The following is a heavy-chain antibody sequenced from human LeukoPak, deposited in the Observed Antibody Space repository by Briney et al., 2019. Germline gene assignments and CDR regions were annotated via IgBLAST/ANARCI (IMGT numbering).Heavy chain of an antibody. CDR1: VYTLTELS. V-gene: IGHV1-24*01. D-gene: IGHD6-19*01. CDR2: FDPEDGET. Sequence: ASVNVSFKFSVYTLTELSMHWVRQAPGKGLEWMGGFDPEDGETIYAQKFQGRVTMTEDTSTDTAYMELSSLRSEDTAVYYCATVPYSSGAEAFDIWGQGTMVTVSS. CDR3: ATVPYSSGAEAFDI. J-gene: IGHJ3*02.